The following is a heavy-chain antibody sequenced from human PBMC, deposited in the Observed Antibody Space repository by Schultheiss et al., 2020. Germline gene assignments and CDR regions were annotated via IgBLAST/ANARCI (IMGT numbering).Heavy chain of an antibody. D-gene: IGHD6-13*01. V-gene: IGHV1-18*01. J-gene: IGHJ5*02. CDR3: ARDELPFESGYSSSWYGA. CDR1: GYSFRDSD. CDR2: ISAYNGNT. Sequence: GESLKISCKASGYSFRDSDINWVRQATGQGLEWMGWISAYNGNTNYAQKLQGRVTMTTDTSTSTAYMELRSLRSDDTAVYYCARDELPFESGYSSSWYGAWGQGTLVTVSS.